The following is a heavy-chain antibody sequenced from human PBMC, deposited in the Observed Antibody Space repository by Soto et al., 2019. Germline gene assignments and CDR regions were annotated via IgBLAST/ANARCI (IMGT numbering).Heavy chain of an antibody. CDR2: IYYSGST. J-gene: IGHJ4*02. V-gene: IGHV4-39*01. CDR1: GGSISSSSYY. Sequence: SETLSLTCTVSGGSISSSSYYWGWIRQPPGKGLEWIGSIYYSGSTYYNPSLKSRVTISVDTSKNQFSLKLSSVTAADTAVYYCARRDYGDYFYFDYWGQGTLVTVSS. CDR3: ARRDYGDYFYFDY. D-gene: IGHD4-17*01.